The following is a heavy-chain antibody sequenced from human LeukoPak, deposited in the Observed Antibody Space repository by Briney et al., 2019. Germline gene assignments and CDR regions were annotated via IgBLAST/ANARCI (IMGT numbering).Heavy chain of an antibody. CDR3: ARGPDYVWGSYRFRRYFDY. V-gene: IGHV4-39*07. Sequence: SETLSLTCTVSGGSISGSSYYWGWIRQPPGKGLEWIGSIYYSGSTYYNPSLKSRVTISVDTSKNQFSLKLSSVTAADTAVYYCARGPDYVWGSYRFRRYFDYWGQGTLVTVSS. D-gene: IGHD3-16*02. CDR2: IYYSGST. CDR1: GGSISGSSYY. J-gene: IGHJ4*02.